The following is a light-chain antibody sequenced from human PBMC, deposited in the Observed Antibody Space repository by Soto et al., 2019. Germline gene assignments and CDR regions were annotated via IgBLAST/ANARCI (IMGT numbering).Light chain of an antibody. J-gene: IGLJ2*01. CDR1: SGRYTYI. CDR2: LDSDGRH. V-gene: IGLV4-69*01. CDR3: PTWGTGIHEI. Sequence: QPVLTQSPSASASLGASVKLTCTLSSGRYTYIIAWHQQQPGRGPRYLLSLDSDGRHNKGAGIPDRFSGSSSGAERYLTISSLQSEDEADYSCPTWGTGIHEIFGGGTKLTVL.